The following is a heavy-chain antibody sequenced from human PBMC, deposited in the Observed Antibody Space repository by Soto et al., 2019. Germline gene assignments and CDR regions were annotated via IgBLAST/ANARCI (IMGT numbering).Heavy chain of an antibody. CDR2: IIPIFGTA. J-gene: IGHJ3*02. V-gene: IGHV1-69*06. CDR1: GGTFSSYA. CDR3: ARYREYSSSSDDAFDI. Sequence: QVQLVQSGAEVKKPGASVKVSCKASGGTFSSYAISWVRQAPGQGLEWMGGIIPIFGTANYAQKFQGRVTITADKSTSTAYMELSSLRSEDTDVYYCARYREYSSSSDDAFDIWGQGTMVTVSS. D-gene: IGHD6-13*01.